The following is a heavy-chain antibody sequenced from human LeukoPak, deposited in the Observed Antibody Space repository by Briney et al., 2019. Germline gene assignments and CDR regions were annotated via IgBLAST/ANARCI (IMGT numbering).Heavy chain of an antibody. CDR2: INHSGST. CDR1: GGSFSDYY. CDR3: ARGFDIVVVPAATGWFDP. V-gene: IGHV4-34*01. Sequence: PSETLSLTCAVYGGSFSDYYWSWIRQPPGKGLEWIGEINHSGSTNYNPSLKSRVTISVDTSKNQFSLKLSSVTAADTAVYYCARGFDIVVVPAATGWFDPWGQGTLVTVSS. D-gene: IGHD2-2*01. J-gene: IGHJ5*02.